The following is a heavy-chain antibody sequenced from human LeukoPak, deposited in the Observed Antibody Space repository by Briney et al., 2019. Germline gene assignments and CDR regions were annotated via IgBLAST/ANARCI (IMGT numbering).Heavy chain of an antibody. D-gene: IGHD3-22*01. CDR3: ATVTYYYDSSGYPTHNWFDP. V-gene: IGHV1-24*01. J-gene: IGHJ5*02. CDR2: FDPEDGET. Sequence: ASVKVSCKVSGYTLTELSMHWVRQAPGKGLEWMGGFDPEDGETIYAQKFQGRVTMTEDTSTDTAYMELSSLRSEDTAVYYCATVTYYYDSSGYPTHNWFDPWGQGTLVTVSS. CDR1: GYTLTELS.